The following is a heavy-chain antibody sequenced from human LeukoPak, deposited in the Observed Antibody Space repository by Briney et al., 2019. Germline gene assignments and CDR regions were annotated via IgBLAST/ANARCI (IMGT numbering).Heavy chain of an antibody. J-gene: IGHJ4*02. CDR1: GFNFRDYA. D-gene: IGHD5-12*01. Sequence: GASLRLSCAASGFNFRDYAMSWVRQAPGKGLEWVAGFSAGDATTLYADSVRGRFTIPKDHSKDTLYLQMDSLRDEDTALYYCVRDAWGWLFDDWGQGTLVTVSS. CDR2: FSAGDATT. CDR3: VRDAWGWLFDD. V-gene: IGHV3-23*01.